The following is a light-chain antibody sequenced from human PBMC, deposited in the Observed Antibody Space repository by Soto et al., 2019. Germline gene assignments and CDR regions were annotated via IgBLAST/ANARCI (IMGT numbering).Light chain of an antibody. CDR2: EVS. J-gene: IGLJ1*01. Sequence: QAVVTQPASVSGSPGQSITISCTGTSSDVGGYNYVSWYQQHPGKAPKLLIFEVSNRPSGVSNRFSGSKSDNTASLTISGLQAEDEADYYCSSYTSSSTLYVFGTGTKLTVL. V-gene: IGLV2-14*01. CDR1: SSDVGGYNY. CDR3: SSYTSSSTLYV.